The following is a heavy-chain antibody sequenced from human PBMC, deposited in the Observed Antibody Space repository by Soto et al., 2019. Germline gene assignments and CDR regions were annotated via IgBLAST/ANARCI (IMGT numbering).Heavy chain of an antibody. CDR1: GFTFSSFA. Sequence: GGSLRLSCTGSGFTFSSFAIQWVRQAPGKGLGWVAAISDDGTNKYTADSVKGRFTISRANSRNTVYLQVNSLRIEDTAVYYCARRLTTTVTAMGYWGQGTPVTVSS. CDR2: ISDDGTNK. V-gene: IGHV3-30*04. J-gene: IGHJ4*02. D-gene: IGHD2-21*02. CDR3: ARRLTTTVTAMGY.